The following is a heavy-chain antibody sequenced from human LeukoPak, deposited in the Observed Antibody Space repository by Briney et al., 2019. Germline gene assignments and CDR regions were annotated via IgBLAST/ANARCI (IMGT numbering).Heavy chain of an antibody. CDR3: ARDVFVVVPAAIWFDP. D-gene: IGHD2-2*01. V-gene: IGHV4-34*01. J-gene: IGHJ5*02. CDR1: GGPFSGYY. Sequence: SETLSLTCAVYGGPFSGYYWSWIRQPPGKGLEWIGEINHSGSTNYNPSLKSRVTISVDTSKNQFSLKLSSVTAADTAVYYCARDVFVVVPAAIWFDPWGQGTLVTVSS. CDR2: INHSGST.